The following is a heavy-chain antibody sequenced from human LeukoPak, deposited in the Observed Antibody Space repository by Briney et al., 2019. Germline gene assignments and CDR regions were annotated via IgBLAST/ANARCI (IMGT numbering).Heavy chain of an antibody. CDR3: ARETTLAGYSSGLGFNY. CDR1: GYTFTSYG. CDR2: ITTYNDNT. Sequence: GASVKVSCKAFGYTFTSYGISWVRQAPGQGLEWMGGITTYNDNTNYAQKFQGRVTLTTDTSTRTAYMELRGLRSDDTAVYYCARETTLAGYSSGLGFNYWGQGTLVTVSS. V-gene: IGHV1-18*01. D-gene: IGHD6-19*01. J-gene: IGHJ4*02.